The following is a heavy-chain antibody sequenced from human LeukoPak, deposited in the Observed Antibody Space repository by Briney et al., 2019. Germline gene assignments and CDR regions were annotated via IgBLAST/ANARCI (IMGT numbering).Heavy chain of an antibody. J-gene: IGHJ4*02. CDR1: GFTFSSYT. V-gene: IGHV3-21*01. CDR3: ARRFGQSGPYYFDY. D-gene: IGHD3-10*01. Sequence: PGGSLRLSCAASGFTFSSYTMNWVRQAPGKGLEWVSSIGGNNNYIYYADSVNGRFTISGDNAKNSLYLQMNSLRAEDTAVYYCARRFGQSGPYYFDYWGQGILVTVSS. CDR2: IGGNNNYI.